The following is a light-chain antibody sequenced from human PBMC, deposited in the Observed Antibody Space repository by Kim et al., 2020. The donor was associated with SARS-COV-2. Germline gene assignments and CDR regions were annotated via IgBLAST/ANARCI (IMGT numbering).Light chain of an antibody. Sequence: VSPAERATLSCRASQSINRTLACYQQKPGQAPRLLIYGASTRATGVPARVSGSGSGTEFTLTITSLQSEDSAVYYCQQYNKWPLTFGGGTKVDIK. CDR3: QQYNKWPLT. V-gene: IGKV3-15*01. J-gene: IGKJ4*01. CDR1: QSINRT. CDR2: GAS.